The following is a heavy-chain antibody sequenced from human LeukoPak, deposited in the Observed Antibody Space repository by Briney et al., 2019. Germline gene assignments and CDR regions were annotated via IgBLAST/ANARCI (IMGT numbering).Heavy chain of an antibody. D-gene: IGHD5-24*01. CDR1: GFTFSDHY. CDR3: TRGDGFYYADAFDI. Sequence: GGSLRLSCAASGFTFSDHYMDWVRQVPGKGLEWVSRIRNKANTYITEYAASVKGRFTISRDDSKSIAYLQMNSLKTEDTAVYYCTRGDGFYYADAFDIWGQGTMVTVSS. J-gene: IGHJ3*02. V-gene: IGHV3-72*01. CDR2: IRNKANTYIT.